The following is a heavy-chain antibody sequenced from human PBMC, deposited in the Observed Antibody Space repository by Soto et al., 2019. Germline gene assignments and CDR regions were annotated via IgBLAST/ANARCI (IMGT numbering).Heavy chain of an antibody. CDR2: IYSGGST. D-gene: IGHD3-22*01. J-gene: IGHJ4*02. CDR1: GFTVSSNY. CDR3: ARVTGYYDSSGPGPFDY. Sequence: GSLRLSCAASGFTVSSNYMSWVRQAPGKGLEWVSVIYSGGSTYYADSVKGRFTISRDNSKNTLYLQMNSLRAEDTAVYYCARVTGYYDSSGPGPFDYWGQGTLVTVSS. V-gene: IGHV3-53*01.